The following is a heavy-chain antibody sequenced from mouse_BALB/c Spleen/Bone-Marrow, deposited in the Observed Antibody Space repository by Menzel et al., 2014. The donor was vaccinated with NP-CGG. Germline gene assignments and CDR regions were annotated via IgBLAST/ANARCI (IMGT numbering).Heavy chain of an antibody. CDR1: GFSLTGFG. D-gene: IGHD2-10*02. V-gene: IGHV2-6-7*01. CDR3: AREKYGNYYAMGY. CDR2: IWGDGTT. Sequence: VKLVESGPGLVAPSQSLSITCTVSGFSLTGFGINWIRQPPGKGLEWLGMIWGDGTTDYNSALKSRLSINKDNSKSQVFLKMNSLQAGDTARYYCAREKYGNYYAMGYWGQGTSVTVSS. J-gene: IGHJ4*01.